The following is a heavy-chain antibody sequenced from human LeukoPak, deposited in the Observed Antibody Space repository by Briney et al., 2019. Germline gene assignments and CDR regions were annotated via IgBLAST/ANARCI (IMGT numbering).Heavy chain of an antibody. D-gene: IGHD5-18*01. CDR2: ISAYNGNT. J-gene: IGHJ4*02. CDR3: ARGGYGVSFDY. V-gene: IGHV1-18*04. Sequence: ASVKVSCKASGYTFTGYYMHWVRQAPGQGLEWMGWISAYNGNTNYAQKLQGRVTMTTDTSTSTAYMELRSLRSDDTAVYYCARGGYGVSFDYWGQGTLVTVSS. CDR1: GYTFTGYY.